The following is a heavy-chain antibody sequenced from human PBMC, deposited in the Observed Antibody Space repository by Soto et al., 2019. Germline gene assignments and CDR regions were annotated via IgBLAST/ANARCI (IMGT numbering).Heavy chain of an antibody. D-gene: IGHD2-15*01. CDR2: ISGSGGST. J-gene: IGHJ2*01. V-gene: IGHV3-23*01. CDR3: AKDRGYCGTVGYFDL. CDR1: GFTFSSFA. Sequence: EVQLLESGGGLVQPGGSLRLSCAASGFTFSSFAMSWVRQAPGKGLEWVSAISGSGGSTYYADSVKGRFTISRDNSKNTLYLQMNSLRAEDTAVYYCAKDRGYCGTVGYFDLWGRGTLVTVSS.